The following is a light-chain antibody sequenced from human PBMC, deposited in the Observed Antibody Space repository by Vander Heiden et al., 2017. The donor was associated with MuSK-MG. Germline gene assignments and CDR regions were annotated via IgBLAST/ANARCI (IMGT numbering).Light chain of an antibody. CDR3: QLDNDLPWT. CDR1: QDINKY. J-gene: IGKJ1*01. CDR2: DAS. Sequence: DIQMTQSPSSLSASVGDRVTITCQASQDINKYLNWYQQKAGKAPKLLIYDASNLQTGVPARFSGRAYGTHFTFTINNLHPEDLATYYCQLDNDLPWTFGQGTKVEIK. V-gene: IGKV1-33*01.